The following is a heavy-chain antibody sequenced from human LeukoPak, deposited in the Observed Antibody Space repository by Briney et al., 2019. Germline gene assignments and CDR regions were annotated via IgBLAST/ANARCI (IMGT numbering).Heavy chain of an antibody. D-gene: IGHD3-3*01. J-gene: IGHJ6*03. CDR2: VNQDGSDK. CDR3: ARDQGFSYYYYYMDV. V-gene: IGHV3-7*01. Sequence: GGSLRLSCAASGLTFSNAWMSWVRQAPGKGLEWVANVNQDGSDKYYVDSVKGRFTISRDNAKNSLYLQMNSLRAEDTAVYYCARDQGFSYYYYYMDVWGKGTTVTVSS. CDR1: GLTFSNAW.